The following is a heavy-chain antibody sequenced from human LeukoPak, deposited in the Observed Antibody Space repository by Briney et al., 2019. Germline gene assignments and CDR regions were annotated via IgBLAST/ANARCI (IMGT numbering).Heavy chain of an antibody. CDR1: GGSISSGSYY. CDR2: IWPSGST. J-gene: IGHJ4*02. D-gene: IGHD2-21*01. V-gene: IGHV4-61*10. Sequence: PSETLSLTCTVSGGSISSGSYYWSWIRQPAGKGLEWIGYIWPSGSTNYNPSLSGRVAISLDKSRNHFTLMVTAVTAADTAFYYCARKGPEHLPTYFDHWGRGILVTVSS. CDR3: ARKGPEHLPTYFDH.